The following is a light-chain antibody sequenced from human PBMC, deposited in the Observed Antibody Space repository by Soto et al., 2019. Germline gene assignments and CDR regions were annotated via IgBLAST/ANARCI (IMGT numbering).Light chain of an antibody. CDR3: QHYDTLS. CDR1: QSVRSTY. Sequence: EIVLTQSPGTLSLSPGERATLSCRASQSVRSTYLAWYQQKPGQAPRLLIYGASSRATGIPGRFTGSGSGTDFTLTISRLEPEDFAVYYCQHYDTLSFGQGTRLEIK. V-gene: IGKV3-20*01. J-gene: IGKJ5*01. CDR2: GAS.